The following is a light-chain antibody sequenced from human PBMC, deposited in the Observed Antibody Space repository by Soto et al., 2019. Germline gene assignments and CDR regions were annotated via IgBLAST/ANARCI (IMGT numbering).Light chain of an antibody. Sequence: EIVMTQSPATLSVSPGEIATLSCRAIQSVSSNLDWYQQKTGQAPRRLIYGSSTRASGIPARFSGSGSVTEFTITISSMHSEHFAVYYCRKSNNGXPWTYGQGTKV. CDR2: GSS. CDR1: QSVSSN. J-gene: IGKJ1*01. V-gene: IGKV3-15*01. CDR3: RKSNNGXPWT.